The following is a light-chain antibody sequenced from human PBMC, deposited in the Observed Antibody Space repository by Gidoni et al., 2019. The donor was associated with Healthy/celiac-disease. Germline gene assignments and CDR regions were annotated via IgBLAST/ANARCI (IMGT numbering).Light chain of an antibody. CDR1: QSLLHSNGYNY. CDR3: MQALQTLPG. J-gene: IGKJ3*01. CDR2: LGS. V-gene: IGKV2-28*01. Sequence: DIVMTQSPLSLPVTPGEPASISCRSSQSLLHSNGYNYLDWYLQKPGQSPQLLIYLGSTRASGVPDRFSGSGSGTDFTLKISRVEAEGVGAYYCMQALQTLPGFGPGTKVDIK.